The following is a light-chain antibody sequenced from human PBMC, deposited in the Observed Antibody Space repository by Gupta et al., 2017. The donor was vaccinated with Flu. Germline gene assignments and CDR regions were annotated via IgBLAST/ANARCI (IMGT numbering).Light chain of an antibody. CDR2: NVN. CDR1: SSDVGGYNF. V-gene: IGLV2-11*01. CDR3: CSYAGTYTDWL. Sequence: QSALTQPRSVSGSPGQSVTISCLGTSSDVGGYNFVSWFKQYPGKAPHLIIYNVNKRTSGVPDRFSGSKSSDTASLTISGLQAEDEADYYCCSYAGTYTDWLFGGGTKLTVL. J-gene: IGLJ3*02.